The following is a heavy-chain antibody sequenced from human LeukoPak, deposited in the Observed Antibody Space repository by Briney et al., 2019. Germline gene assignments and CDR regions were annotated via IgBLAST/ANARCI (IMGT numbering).Heavy chain of an antibody. J-gene: IGHJ3*02. Sequence: GGSLRLSCAASGFTFDDYAMRWVRQAPGKGPEWVSYVTANGGGTYYADSVKGRFVISRDNSKSSLYLQMNILRPEDTALYYCAKILNPHAFDIWGQGTMVTVSS. D-gene: IGHD1-14*01. V-gene: IGHV3-43*02. CDR2: VTANGGGT. CDR3: AKILNPHAFDI. CDR1: GFTFDDYA.